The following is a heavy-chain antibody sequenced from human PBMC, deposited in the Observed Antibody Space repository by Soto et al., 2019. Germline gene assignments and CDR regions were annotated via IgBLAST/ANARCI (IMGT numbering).Heavy chain of an antibody. Sequence: PGGSLRLSCAASGFTFSSYAMSWVRQAPGKGLEWVSAISGSGGSTYYADSVKGQFTISRDNSKNTLYIQMNSLRAEDTAVFYCAKSLRGSVLRYFDWPPPGRWGQGTLVTVSS. J-gene: IGHJ4*02. V-gene: IGHV3-23*01. CDR1: GFTFSSYA. D-gene: IGHD3-9*01. CDR2: ISGSGGST. CDR3: AKSLRGSVLRYFDWPPPGR.